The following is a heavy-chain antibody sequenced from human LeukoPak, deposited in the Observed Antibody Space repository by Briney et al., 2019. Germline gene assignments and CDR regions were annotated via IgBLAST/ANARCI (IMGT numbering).Heavy chain of an antibody. D-gene: IGHD3-3*01. CDR1: GGSFSGYY. CDR3: ARGPTIFGVVIIPVGFNY. V-gene: IGHV4-34*01. CDR2: INHSGST. Sequence: PSETLSLTCAVYGGSFSGYYWSWIRQPPGKGLEWIGEINHSGSTNYNPSLKSRVTISVDTSKNQFSLKLSSVTAADTAVYYYARGPTIFGVVIIPVGFNYWGQGTLVTVSS. J-gene: IGHJ4*02.